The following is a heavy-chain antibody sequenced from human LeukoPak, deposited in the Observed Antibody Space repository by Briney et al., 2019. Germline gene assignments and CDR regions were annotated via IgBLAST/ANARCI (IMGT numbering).Heavy chain of an antibody. CDR3: AGCKYNYGFGSLDF. D-gene: IGHD3-10*01. V-gene: IGHV3-30*04. Sequence: PGGSLRLSCAASGFTFSTYAMHWVRQAPGKGLEWVAVVSSDGSNKYYADSVKGRFTISRDNSKNTLYLQMSSLRAEDTATYYCAGCKYNYGFGSLDFWGQGTLVTVSS. CDR2: VSSDGSNK. CDR1: GFTFSTYA. J-gene: IGHJ4*02.